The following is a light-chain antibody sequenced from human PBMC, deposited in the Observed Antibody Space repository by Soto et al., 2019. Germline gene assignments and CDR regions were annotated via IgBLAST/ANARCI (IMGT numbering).Light chain of an antibody. CDR3: QQYYSTPRT. Sequence: DFVMTQSPDSLAVSLCERATINCKSSQSLLYSVNNKKHLAWYQQKPGQPPKLLIHWASTRESGVPDRFSGSGSWTDFTLAISNLQAEDVAVYYCQQYYSTPRTFGQVTKVEIK. V-gene: IGKV4-1*01. CDR1: QSLLYSVNNKKH. CDR2: WAS. J-gene: IGKJ2*01.